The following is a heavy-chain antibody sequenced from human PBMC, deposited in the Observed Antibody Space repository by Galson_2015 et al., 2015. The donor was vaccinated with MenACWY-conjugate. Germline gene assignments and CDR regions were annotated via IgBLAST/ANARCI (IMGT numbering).Heavy chain of an antibody. J-gene: IGHJ4*02. Sequence: SLRLSCAASGFIFSSHTMNWVRQAPGKGLEWVSSISISSSYIYYADSVKGRFTISRDNAKNSLYLQMNSLAAEDTAVYYCARDYARLEWLPAYYFDYWGQGTLVTVSS. CDR1: GFIFSSHT. D-gene: IGHD3-3*01. CDR2: ISISSSYI. CDR3: ARDYARLEWLPAYYFDY. V-gene: IGHV3-21*01.